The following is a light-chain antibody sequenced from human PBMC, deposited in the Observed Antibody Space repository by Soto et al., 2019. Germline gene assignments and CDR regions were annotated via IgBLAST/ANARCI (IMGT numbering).Light chain of an antibody. V-gene: IGKV3D-15*01. CDR1: QSVATN. Sequence: GIANSAAALSVSPAGRATLSCRASQSVATNLAWYEQKPGQPPRLLIYGASSRATGIPDRFSGSGSGTDFTLTISRLEPEDFGVYYCHQHNNWWTFGQGTKV. J-gene: IGKJ1*01. CDR3: HQHNNWWT. CDR2: GAS.